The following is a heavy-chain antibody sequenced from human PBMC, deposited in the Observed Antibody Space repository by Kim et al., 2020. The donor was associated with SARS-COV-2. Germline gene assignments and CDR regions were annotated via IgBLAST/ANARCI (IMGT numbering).Heavy chain of an antibody. CDR2: FDPEDGET. CDR3: ATDYPPYLLPRHYYGMDV. Sequence: ASVKVSCKVSGYTLTELSMHWVRQAPGKGLEWMGGFDPEDGETIYAQKFQGRVTMTEDTSTDTAYMELSSLRSEDTAVYYCATDYPPYLLPRHYYGMDVWGQGTTVTVSS. J-gene: IGHJ6*02. D-gene: IGHD2-15*01. V-gene: IGHV1-24*01. CDR1: GYTLTELS.